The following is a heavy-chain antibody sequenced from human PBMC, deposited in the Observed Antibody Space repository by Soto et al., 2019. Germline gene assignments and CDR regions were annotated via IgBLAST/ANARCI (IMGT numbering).Heavy chain of an antibody. Sequence: ASVKVSCKASGGTFSSYAISWVRQAPGQGLEWMGGIIPIFGTANYAQKFQGRVTITADESTSTAYMELSSLRSEDTAVYYCASEEVEMAPRRLGYWGQGTLVTVSS. V-gene: IGHV1-69*13. J-gene: IGHJ4*02. CDR2: IIPIFGTA. CDR3: ASEEVEMAPRRLGY. D-gene: IGHD5-12*01. CDR1: GGTFSSYA.